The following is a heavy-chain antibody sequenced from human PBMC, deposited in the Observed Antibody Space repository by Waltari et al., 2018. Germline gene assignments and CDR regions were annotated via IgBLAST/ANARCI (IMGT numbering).Heavy chain of an antibody. CDR1: GYTFTRYG. CDR2: INAYNGDT. Sequence: QVQLVQSGAEVKKPGASVKVSCMTSGYTFTRYGMHWGRQAPGQRLVWMGWINAYNGDTQYSPKFQIRVTFTRDTFASTVYMELSSLTSEDTAVYYCARGLHRTAWIVDYWGQGTLVTVSS. D-gene: IGHD1-1*01. V-gene: IGHV1-3*01. CDR3: ARGLHRTAWIVDY. J-gene: IGHJ4*02.